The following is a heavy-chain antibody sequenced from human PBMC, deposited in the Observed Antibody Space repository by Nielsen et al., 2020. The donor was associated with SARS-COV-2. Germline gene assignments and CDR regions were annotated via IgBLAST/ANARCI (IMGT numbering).Heavy chain of an antibody. J-gene: IGHJ6*03. CDR1: GVSISSKGFY. V-gene: IGHV4-39*07. Sequence: SETLSLTCTVSGVSISSKGFYWAWIRQSSGKGLTWIGSIDDSGSTYYNPSLKSRVTISVDTSKNQFSLKLSSVTAADTAVYYCARGVRDYYASGTYWNYDYYMDVWGKGTTVTVSS. D-gene: IGHD3-10*01. CDR3: ARGVRDYYASGTYWNYDYYMDV. CDR2: IDDSGST.